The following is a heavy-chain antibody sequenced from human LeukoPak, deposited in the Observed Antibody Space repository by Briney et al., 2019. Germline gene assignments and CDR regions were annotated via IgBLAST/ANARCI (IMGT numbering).Heavy chain of an antibody. CDR1: GYSFTSYY. Sequence: ASVKLSCKASGYSFTSYYMHWVRQAPGQGLEWMGIISSSSGSTTYAQKFQGRVSMTRDTSTSTVYMELSSLRSEDTAVYYCARVFCSGGSCYHTPYLDSWGQGTPVTVSS. D-gene: IGHD2-15*01. V-gene: IGHV1-46*01. CDR2: ISSSSGST. CDR3: ARVFCSGGSCYHTPYLDS. J-gene: IGHJ4*02.